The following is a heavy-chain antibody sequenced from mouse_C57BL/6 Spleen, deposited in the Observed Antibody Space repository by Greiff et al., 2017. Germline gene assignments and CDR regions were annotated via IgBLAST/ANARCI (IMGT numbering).Heavy chain of an antibody. D-gene: IGHD2-4*01. CDR1: GYTFTSYW. CDR3: TRDDYDVLYYAMDY. Sequence: VQLKESGTVLARPGASVKMSCKTSGYTFTSYWMHWVKQRPGQGLEWIGAIYPGNSDTSYNQKFKGKAKLTAVTSASAAYMERSSLTNEDSAVYYCTRDDYDVLYYAMDYWGQGTSVTVSS. V-gene: IGHV1-5*01. J-gene: IGHJ4*01. CDR2: IYPGNSDT.